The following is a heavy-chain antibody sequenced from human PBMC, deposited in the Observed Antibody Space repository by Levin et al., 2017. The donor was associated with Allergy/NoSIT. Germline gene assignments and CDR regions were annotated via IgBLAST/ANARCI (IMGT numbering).Heavy chain of an antibody. J-gene: IGHJ4*02. D-gene: IGHD6-13*01. CDR2: IYYSGYT. CDR3: ARRHQQLANNFDS. V-gene: IGHV4-31*03. Sequence: SETLSLTCTVSSGSISSGGYYWSWIRQHPGKGLEWIGYIYYSGYTYYNPSLRSRVTISINTSENQFSLQLSSLTAADTAVYFCARRHQQLANNFDSWGQGTLVTVSS. CDR1: SGSISSGGYY.